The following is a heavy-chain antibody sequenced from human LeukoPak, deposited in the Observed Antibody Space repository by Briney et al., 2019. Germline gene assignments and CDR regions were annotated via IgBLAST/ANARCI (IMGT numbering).Heavy chain of an antibody. V-gene: IGHV3-23*01. J-gene: IGHJ4*02. CDR3: AKDTRSGWYGLFDN. Sequence: GGSLRLSCAASGFTFSTYGMSWVRQAPGKGLAWVSTIRRSGGGTFYADSVKGRFTVSRDDSKSTLYLEMNSLKAEDTAVYYCAKDTRSGWYGLFDNWGQGTLVTVSS. D-gene: IGHD6-19*01. CDR1: GFTFSTYG. CDR2: IRRSGGGT.